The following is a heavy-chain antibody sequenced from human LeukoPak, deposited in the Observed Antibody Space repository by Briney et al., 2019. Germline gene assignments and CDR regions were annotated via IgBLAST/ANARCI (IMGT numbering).Heavy chain of an antibody. V-gene: IGHV4-39*07. Sequence: SQTLSLTCTVSVGSISSGSYYWSWIRQPPGKGLEWIGEINHSGSTNYNPSLKSRVTISVDTSKNQFSLKLSSVTAADTAVYYCARAPGAFGYFQHWGQGTLVTVSS. J-gene: IGHJ1*01. CDR3: ARAPGAFGYFQH. CDR2: INHSGST. CDR1: VGSISSGSYY. D-gene: IGHD3-3*02.